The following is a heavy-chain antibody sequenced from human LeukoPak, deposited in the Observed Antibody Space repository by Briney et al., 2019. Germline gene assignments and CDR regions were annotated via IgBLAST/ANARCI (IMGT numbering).Heavy chain of an antibody. Sequence: GGSLRLSCAASGLTFSSYSMNWVRQAPGKGLEWVSAISSSSSYIYYADSVKGGFTISRANAKNSLYLQMNSLRAEDTAVYYCARGIAAAGTWFDPWGQGTLVTVSS. D-gene: IGHD6-13*01. J-gene: IGHJ5*02. CDR1: GLTFSSYS. V-gene: IGHV3-21*01. CDR3: ARGIAAAGTWFDP. CDR2: ISSSSSYI.